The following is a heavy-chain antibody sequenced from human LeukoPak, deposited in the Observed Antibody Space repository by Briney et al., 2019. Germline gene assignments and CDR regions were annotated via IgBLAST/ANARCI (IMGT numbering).Heavy chain of an antibody. CDR2: IRSKANAYAT. D-gene: IGHD3-22*01. J-gene: IGHJ4*02. CDR3: TSYYFDSSGYPRIDY. Sequence: GGSLRLSCAASGFNFDNGWMTWVRQASGKGLEWVGRIRSKANAYATAYAASVKGRFTISRDDSMDTAYLQMSSLKTEDTAVYFCTSYYFDSSGYPRIDYWGQGTLVTASS. CDR1: GFNFDNGW. V-gene: IGHV3-73*01.